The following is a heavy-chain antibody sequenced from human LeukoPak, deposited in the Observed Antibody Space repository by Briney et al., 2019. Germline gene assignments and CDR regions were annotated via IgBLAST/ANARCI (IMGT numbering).Heavy chain of an antibody. CDR1: GFSFSSYT. V-gene: IGHV3-23*01. D-gene: IGHD3-22*01. J-gene: IGHJ4*02. CDR3: AKGLPYESRAYYDRLFDE. CDR2: ISGGGDTT. Sequence: GGSLRLSCSASGFSFSSYTMTWVRQAPGKGPEGGSIISGGGDTTFYTDSVKGRFTISRDNSKNTLYLQMNSLRVEDTAVYYCAKGLPYESRAYYDRLFDEWGQGTLVTVSS.